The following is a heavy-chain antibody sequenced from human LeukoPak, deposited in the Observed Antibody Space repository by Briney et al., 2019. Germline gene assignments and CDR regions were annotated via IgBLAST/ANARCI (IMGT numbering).Heavy chain of an antibody. V-gene: IGHV1-18*01. D-gene: IGHD3-22*01. Sequence: ASVKVSCKASGYTFTSYGISWVRQAPGQGLEWMGWISAYNGNTNYAQKLQGRVTMTTDTSTSTAYMELRSLRSDDTAVYYCARHISVGYDSSGYYSPSDAFDIWGQGTMVTVSS. CDR2: ISAYNGNT. CDR3: ARHISVGYDSSGYYSPSDAFDI. J-gene: IGHJ3*02. CDR1: GYTFTSYG.